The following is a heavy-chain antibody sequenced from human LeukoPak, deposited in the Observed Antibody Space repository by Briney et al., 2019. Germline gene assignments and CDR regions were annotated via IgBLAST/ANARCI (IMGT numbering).Heavy chain of an antibody. D-gene: IGHD6-13*01. CDR3: AKSRVATGTFYFDY. CDR2: ISWNSGSI. V-gene: IGHV3-9*01. Sequence: GGSLRLSCAASGFTFDDYAMHWVRQAPGKGLEWVSGISWNSGSIGYADSVKGRFTISRDNAKNSLYLQMNSLRVEDTAIYYCAKSRVATGTFYFDYWGQGTLVTVSS. CDR1: GFTFDDYA. J-gene: IGHJ4*02.